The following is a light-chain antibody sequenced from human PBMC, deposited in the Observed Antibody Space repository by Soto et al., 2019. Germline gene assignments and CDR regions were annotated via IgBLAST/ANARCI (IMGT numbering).Light chain of an antibody. V-gene: IGLV2-11*01. CDR3: CSYAGDYTFV. CDR1: SSDVGSYNY. CDR2: DVK. Sequence: QSALTQPRSVSGSPGQSVTISCTGTSSDVGSYNYVTWYQQYPGKAPKVMIYDVKTRPSGVPDRFSGSKSGNTASLTISGLQAEDEADYYCCSYAGDYTFVFGTGTKLTVL. J-gene: IGLJ1*01.